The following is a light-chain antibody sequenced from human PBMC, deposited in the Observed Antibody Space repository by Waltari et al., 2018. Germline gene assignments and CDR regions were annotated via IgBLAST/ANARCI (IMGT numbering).Light chain of an antibody. CDR2: RNN. V-gene: IGLV1-47*01. CDR3: AAWDDSLSGHMV. CDR1: SPNIGRNS. Sequence: QSILTQPTSASGTPGQRVTISCSGSSPNIGRNSVSWYQEAPGTAPKLLIYRNNQRPSGVPDRFSGSKSGTSASLAISGLRSEDEAHYYCAAWDDSLSGHMVFGGGTKLTVL. J-gene: IGLJ2*01.